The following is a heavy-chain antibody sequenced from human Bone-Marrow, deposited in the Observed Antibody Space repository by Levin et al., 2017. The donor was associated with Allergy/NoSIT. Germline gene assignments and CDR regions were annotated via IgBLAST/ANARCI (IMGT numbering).Heavy chain of an antibody. CDR2: IYYSGNT. J-gene: IGHJ4*02. D-gene: IGHD1-20*01. CDR1: GNSISSTNSY. Sequence: SQTLSLTCSVSGNSISSTNSYWGWIRQVPGIGLEWIGFIYYSGNTEYNPSLKSRVIISEDTSKNHFSLKLSSVTAADTAIYYCARVSPIIGLKGGFFDFWGQGALVTFSS. V-gene: IGHV4-31*03. CDR3: ARVSPIIGLKGGFFDF.